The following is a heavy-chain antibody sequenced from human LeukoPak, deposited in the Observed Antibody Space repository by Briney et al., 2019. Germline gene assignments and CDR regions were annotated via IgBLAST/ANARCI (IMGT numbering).Heavy chain of an antibody. CDR1: GFTFSGYS. V-gene: IGHV3-48*01. CDR2: ISSSSSAI. Sequence: LSGGSLRLSCVASGFTFSGYSMNWVRQAPGKGLEWVSHISSSSSAISYADSAKGRFTISRDNAKNSLFLQMDSLRADDTAVYYCASRVGALDYWGQGTLVTVSS. CDR3: ASRVGALDY. J-gene: IGHJ4*02. D-gene: IGHD1-26*01.